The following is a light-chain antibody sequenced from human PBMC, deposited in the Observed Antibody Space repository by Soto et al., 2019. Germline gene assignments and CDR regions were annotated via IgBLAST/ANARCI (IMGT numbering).Light chain of an antibody. V-gene: IGLV2-18*02. J-gene: IGLJ1*01. CDR1: SSDVGSYNR. Sequence: QSVLTQPPSVPGSPGQSVTISCTGTSSDVGSYNRVSWYQQPPGTAPKLMIYEVSNRPSGVPDRFSGSKSGNTASLTISGLQAEDEAEYYCSSYTSSSTYVFGTGTKVTVL. CDR2: EVS. CDR3: SSYTSSSTYV.